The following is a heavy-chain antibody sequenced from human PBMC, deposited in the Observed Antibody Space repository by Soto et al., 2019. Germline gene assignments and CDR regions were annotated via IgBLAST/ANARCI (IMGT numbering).Heavy chain of an antibody. J-gene: IGHJ6*02. D-gene: IGHD5-12*01. CDR3: ARDVEWLRQGNYYGTNV. CDR2: ISNYNGNT. CDR1: GYTFTSYG. Sequence: QGQLVQSGAEVKKPGDSVKVSCKASGYTFTSYGISWVRQAPGQGLEWMGWISNYNGNTNTVQRLQGRITMTTDTSTATAYMEVRSLKSDDTAVYYCARDVEWLRQGNYYGTNVWGQGTTVTVSS. V-gene: IGHV1-18*01.